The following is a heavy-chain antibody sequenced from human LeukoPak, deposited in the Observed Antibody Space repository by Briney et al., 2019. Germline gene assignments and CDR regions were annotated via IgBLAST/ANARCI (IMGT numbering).Heavy chain of an antibody. V-gene: IGHV3-15*01. Sequence: GGSLRLSCAGFGFTFSNAWMSWVRQVPGKGLEWAGRIKSKPVGGTTDYAAAVKGRFTISRDDSKNTVYLQMNSLKTEDTAVYYCTTGWFEGFFDYWGQGTLVTVSS. J-gene: IGHJ4*02. D-gene: IGHD3-10*01. CDR3: TTGWFEGFFDY. CDR2: IKSKPVGGTT. CDR1: GFTFSNAW.